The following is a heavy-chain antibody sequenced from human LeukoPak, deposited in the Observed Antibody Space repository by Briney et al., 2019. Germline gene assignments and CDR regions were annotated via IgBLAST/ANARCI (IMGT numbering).Heavy chain of an antibody. V-gene: IGHV3-7*01. J-gene: IGHJ4*02. D-gene: IGHD2-15*01. CDR2: IKQDGSEK. CDR1: GFTFSRYW. Sequence: PGGSLRLSCAASGFTFSRYWISWVRQAPGKGLEWVANIKQDGSEKYYVDSVKGRFTISRDNAKNSLYLQMNSLRAEDTAVYYCASAFYCSGGSCLDYWGQGTPVTVSS. CDR3: ASAFYCSGGSCLDY.